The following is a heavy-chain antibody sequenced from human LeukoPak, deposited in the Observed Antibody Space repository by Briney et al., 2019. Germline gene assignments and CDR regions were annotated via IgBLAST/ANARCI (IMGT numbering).Heavy chain of an antibody. Sequence: GGSLRLSCAASGFTFSDYYMSWIRQAPRKGLEWLSYISSSSTYTNYADSVKGRFTISRDNAKNSLYLQMNSLRAEDTAVYYCARDLKGSAWYVDYWGQGTLVTVSS. CDR3: ARDLKGSAWYVDY. D-gene: IGHD6-19*01. CDR2: ISSSSTYT. J-gene: IGHJ4*02. V-gene: IGHV3-11*05. CDR1: GFTFSDYY.